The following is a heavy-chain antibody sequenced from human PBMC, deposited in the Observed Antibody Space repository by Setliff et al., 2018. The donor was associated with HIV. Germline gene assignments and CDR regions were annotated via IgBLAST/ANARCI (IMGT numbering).Heavy chain of an antibody. J-gene: IGHJ5*02. CDR3: ARDRSNYGSGSSAYNWFDP. D-gene: IGHD3-10*01. CDR1: GGSLGGYY. V-gene: IGHV4-4*07. CDR2: IFASGTT. Sequence: SETLSLTCTVSGGSLGGYYWSWTRQPAGKRLEWIGRIFASGTTNYNPSLKSRVSMSIDTSKDQFSLNLNSVTAADTAVYFCARDRSNYGSGSSAYNWFDPWGLGTLVTVSS.